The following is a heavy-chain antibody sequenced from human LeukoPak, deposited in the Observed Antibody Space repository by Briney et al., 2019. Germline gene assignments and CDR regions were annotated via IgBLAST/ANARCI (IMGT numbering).Heavy chain of an antibody. CDR3: ARVDPGY. V-gene: IGHV3-11*04. J-gene: IGHJ4*02. Sequence: GGSLRLSCAASGFTFSNFYISWIRQAPGKGLEWVSYISGSGSTIYYADSVKGRFTVSRDNAKNSPYLQMNSLRVEDTAVYYCARVDPGYWGQGTLVTVSS. CDR2: ISGSGSTI. CDR1: GFTFSNFY.